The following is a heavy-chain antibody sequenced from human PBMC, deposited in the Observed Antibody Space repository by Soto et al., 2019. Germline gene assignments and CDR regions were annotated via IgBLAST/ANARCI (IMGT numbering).Heavy chain of an antibody. J-gene: IGHJ4*02. D-gene: IGHD6-19*01. CDR1: GFTLSSYW. Sequence: PGGSLRLSCAASGFTLSSYWMHWVRQAPGKGLVWVSVTTYDGATTHYTDSVKGRFTISRDNSKNTLYLQMNSLRAEDTAVYYCAAAEQWLADPFDYWGQGTMVTVSS. V-gene: IGHV3-30-3*01. CDR3: AAAEQWLADPFDY. CDR2: TTYDGATT.